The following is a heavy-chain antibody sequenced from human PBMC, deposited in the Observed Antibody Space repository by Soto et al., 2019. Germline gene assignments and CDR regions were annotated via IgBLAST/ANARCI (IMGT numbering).Heavy chain of an antibody. CDR1: GGSFSGYY. D-gene: IGHD6-19*01. V-gene: IGHV4-34*01. CDR3: ARGRGGGSGWYFNGMDV. J-gene: IGHJ6*02. CDR2: INHSGST. Sequence: SETLSLTCAVYGGSFSGYYWSWIRQPPGKGLEWIGEINHSGSTNYNPSLKSRVTISVDTSKNQFSLKLSSVTAADTAVYYCARGRGGGSGWYFNGMDVWGQGTTVTVSS.